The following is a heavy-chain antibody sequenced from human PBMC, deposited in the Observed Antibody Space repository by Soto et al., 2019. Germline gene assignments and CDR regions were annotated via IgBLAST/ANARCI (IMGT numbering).Heavy chain of an antibody. D-gene: IGHD6-13*01. CDR1: GFTFSSYS. CDR2: ISSSSSTI. V-gene: IGHV3-48*02. CDR3: ARDVGRAAAGPPLDDWYFDL. J-gene: IGHJ2*01. Sequence: VGSLRLSCAASGFTFSSYSMNWVRQAPGKGLEWVSYISSSSSTIYYADSVKGRFTISRDNAKNSLYLQMNSLRDEDTAVYYCARDVGRAAAGPPLDDWYFDLWGRGTLVTVSS.